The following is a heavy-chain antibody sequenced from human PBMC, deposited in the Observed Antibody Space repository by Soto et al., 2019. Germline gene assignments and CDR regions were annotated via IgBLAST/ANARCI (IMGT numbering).Heavy chain of an antibody. D-gene: IGHD2-15*01. J-gene: IGHJ3*02. CDR3: ARALGYCSGGSCSAFDI. CDR1: GFTFSSYW. V-gene: IGHV3-7*01. Sequence: GGSLRLSCAASGFTFSSYWMSWVRQAPGKGLEWVANIKQDGSEKYYVDSVKGRFTISRDNAKNSLYLQMNSLRAEDTAVYYCARALGYCSGGSCSAFDIWGQGTMVTVSS. CDR2: IKQDGSEK.